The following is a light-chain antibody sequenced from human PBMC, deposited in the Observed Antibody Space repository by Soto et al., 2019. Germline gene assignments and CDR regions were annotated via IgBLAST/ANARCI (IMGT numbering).Light chain of an antibody. CDR1: QSISSW. V-gene: IGKV1-5*01. J-gene: IGKJ3*01. CDR3: QQYNSYPFT. CDR2: DAS. Sequence: DIQVTQPASTLSASVGYRVTITCRASQSISSWLAWYQQKPGKAPKLLIYDASSLESGVPSRFSGSGSGTEFTLTISSLQPDDFATYYCQQYNSYPFTFGPGTKVDIK.